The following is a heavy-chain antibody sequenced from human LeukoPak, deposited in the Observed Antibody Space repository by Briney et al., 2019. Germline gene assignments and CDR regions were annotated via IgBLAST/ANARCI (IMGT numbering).Heavy chain of an antibody. J-gene: IGHJ4*02. CDR1: GGTFSSYA. V-gene: IGHV1-69*13. D-gene: IGHD3-10*01. CDR3: ARINYYGSGSYYRGYFDY. CDR2: INPIFGTA. Sequence: SVKVSCKASGGTFSSYAISWVRQAPGQGLEWMGGINPIFGTANYAQKFQGRVTITADESTSTAYMELSSLRSEDTAVYYCARINYYGSGSYYRGYFDYWGQGTLVTVSS.